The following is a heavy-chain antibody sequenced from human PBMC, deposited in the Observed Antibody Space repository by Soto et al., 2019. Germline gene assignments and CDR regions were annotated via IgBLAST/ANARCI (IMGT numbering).Heavy chain of an antibody. CDR1: GYSISSGYY. CDR3: ASSIYSSSWYFDY. Sequence: SETLSLTCAVSGYSISSGYYWGWIRQPPGKGLEWIGSIYHSGSTYYNPSLKSRVTISVDTSKNQFSLKLSSVTAEDTAVYYCASSIYSSSWYFDYWGQGTLVTVSS. J-gene: IGHJ4*02. V-gene: IGHV4-38-2*01. CDR2: IYHSGST. D-gene: IGHD6-13*01.